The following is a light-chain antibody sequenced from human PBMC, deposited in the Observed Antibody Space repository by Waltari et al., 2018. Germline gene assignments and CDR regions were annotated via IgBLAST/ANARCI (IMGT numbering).Light chain of an antibody. Sequence: LSLSPGERATLSCRASQSVSSSYLAWYQQKPGQAPRLLIYGASSRATGIPDRFSGSGSGTDFTLTISRLEPEDFAMYYCQQYGSSRSTFGGGTKVEIK. CDR2: GAS. J-gene: IGKJ4*01. CDR1: QSVSSSY. CDR3: QQYGSSRST. V-gene: IGKV3-20*01.